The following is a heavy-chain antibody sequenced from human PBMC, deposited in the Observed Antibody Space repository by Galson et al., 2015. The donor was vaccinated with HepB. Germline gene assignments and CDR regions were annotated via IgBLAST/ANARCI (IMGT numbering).Heavy chain of an antibody. V-gene: IGHV1-69*01. Sequence: QSGAEVKKPGESLRISCKASGGTFSSYAISWVRQAPGQGLEWMGGIIPIFGTANYAQKFQGRVTITADESTSTAYMELSSLRSEDTAVYYCARVDTAMAHDYWGQGTLVTVSS. D-gene: IGHD5-18*01. CDR3: ARVDTAMAHDY. CDR2: IIPIFGTA. J-gene: IGHJ4*02. CDR1: GGTFSSYA.